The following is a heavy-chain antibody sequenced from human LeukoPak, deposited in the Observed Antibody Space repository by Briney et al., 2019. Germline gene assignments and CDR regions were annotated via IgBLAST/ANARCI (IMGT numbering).Heavy chain of an antibody. V-gene: IGHV3-23*01. D-gene: IGHD2-2*03. Sequence: QPGGSLRLSCAASGFSFTTYAMSWVRQAPARGLEWVSSIRGGGEKFYADFVRGRFTLSRDDSTNTVYLQLNNLRVEDTAIYYCAQANWISDADAVWWGQGTLVTVSS. CDR3: AQANWISDADAVW. CDR1: GFSFTTYA. J-gene: IGHJ4*02. CDR2: IRGGGEK.